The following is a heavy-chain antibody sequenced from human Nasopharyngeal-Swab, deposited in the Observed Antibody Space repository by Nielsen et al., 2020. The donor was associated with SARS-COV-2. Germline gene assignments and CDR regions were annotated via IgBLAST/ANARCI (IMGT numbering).Heavy chain of an antibody. CDR1: GFTFSDYY. J-gene: IGHJ4*02. Sequence: GESLKISCAASGFTFSDYYMSWIRQAPGKGLEYISYISGSGGTIYYGDSMKGRFTISRDNAKNSLYLQMNSLRAEDTAVYYCARDRANWDFDYWGQGTLVTVSS. CDR2: ISGSGGTI. CDR3: ARDRANWDFDY. V-gene: IGHV3-11*04. D-gene: IGHD7-27*01.